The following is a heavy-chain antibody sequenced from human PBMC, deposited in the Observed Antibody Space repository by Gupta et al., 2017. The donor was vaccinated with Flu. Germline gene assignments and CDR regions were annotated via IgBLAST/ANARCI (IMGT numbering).Heavy chain of an antibody. CDR2: ISSDGSTT. CDR1: EFIFSDYW. J-gene: IGHJ2*01. Sequence: EVKVVESGGGLVHPGGSLRLSCVASEFIFSDYWMHWVRHAPGKGLVWVSRISSDGSTTNYADSVKGRFTISRDNAKNTLYLQMNSLGAEDTAVYYCVRVRSSRGWTNWFFDVWGRGALVSGSS. CDR3: VRVRSSRGWTNWFFDV. D-gene: IGHD6-19*01. V-gene: IGHV3-74*01.